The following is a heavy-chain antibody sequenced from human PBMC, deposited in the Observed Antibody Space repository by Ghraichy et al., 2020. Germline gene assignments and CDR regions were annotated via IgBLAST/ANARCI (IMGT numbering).Heavy chain of an antibody. CDR1: GFTFSSYS. Sequence: RGSLRLSCAASGFTFSSYSMNWVRQAPGKGLEWVSYISSSSSSKYYADSVKGRFTISRDNAKNSLFLQMNSLRDEDTAVYYCARGYSYGYYYYYGMDVWGQGTTVTVSS. V-gene: IGHV3-48*02. CDR3: ARGYSYGYYYYYGMDV. D-gene: IGHD5-18*01. CDR2: ISSSSSSK. J-gene: IGHJ6*02.